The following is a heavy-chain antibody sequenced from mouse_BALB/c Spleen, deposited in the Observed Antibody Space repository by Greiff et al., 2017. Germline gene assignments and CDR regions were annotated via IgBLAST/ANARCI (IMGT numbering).Heavy chain of an antibody. V-gene: IGHV5-6-5*01. CDR2: ISSGGST. Sequence: EVKLVESGGGLVKPGGSLKLSCAASGFTFSSYAMSWVRQTPEKRLEWVASISSGGSTYYPDSVKGRFTISRDNARNILYLQMSSLRSEDTAMYYCARGGTTATYAMDYWGQGTSVTVSS. CDR3: ARGGTTATYAMDY. D-gene: IGHD1-2*01. CDR1: GFTFSSYA. J-gene: IGHJ4*01.